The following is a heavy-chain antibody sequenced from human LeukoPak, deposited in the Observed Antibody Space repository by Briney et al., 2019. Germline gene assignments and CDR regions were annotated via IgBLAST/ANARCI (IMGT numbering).Heavy chain of an antibody. CDR1: GFTFSSYA. CDR2: ISGSGGST. D-gene: IGHD6-13*01. CDR3: AKDPYSSSWGSYWFDP. J-gene: IGHJ5*02. V-gene: IGHV3-23*01. Sequence: GGSLRLSCAASGFTFSSYAMSWVRQAPGKGLKWVSAISGSGGSTYYADSVKGRFTISRDNSKNTLYLQMNSLRAEDTAVYYCAKDPYSSSWGSYWFDPWGQGTLVTVSS.